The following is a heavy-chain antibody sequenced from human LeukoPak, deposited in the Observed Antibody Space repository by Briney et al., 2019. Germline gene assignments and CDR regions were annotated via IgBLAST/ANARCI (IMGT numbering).Heavy chain of an antibody. V-gene: IGHV3-11*06. CDR2: ISSSSSYT. CDR1: GFTFSDYY. J-gene: IGHJ4*02. D-gene: IGHD3-22*01. CDR3: ARVLNYYDNSGYYFSY. Sequence: GGSLRLSCAAPGFTFSDYYMSWIRQAPGKGLEWVSYISSSSSYTNYADSVKGRFTISRDNAKNSLYLQMNSLRAEDTAVYYCARVLNYYDNSGYYFSYWGQGTLVTVSS.